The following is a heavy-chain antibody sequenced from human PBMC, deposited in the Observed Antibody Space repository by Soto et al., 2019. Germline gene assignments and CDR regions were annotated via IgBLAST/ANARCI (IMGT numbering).Heavy chain of an antibody. J-gene: IGHJ4*02. V-gene: IGHV3-33*01. Sequence: QVQLVESGGGVVQPGRSLRLSCAASGFTFSNYGIHCVRQAPGKGLEWVAVVWHDGSNKYYADSVKGRFTISRDNSKNTLYLQMNSLRAEDTAVFYCARDWLGSGFDYWGQGTLVTVSS. D-gene: IGHD6-19*01. CDR1: GFTFSNYG. CDR3: ARDWLGSGFDY. CDR2: VWHDGSNK.